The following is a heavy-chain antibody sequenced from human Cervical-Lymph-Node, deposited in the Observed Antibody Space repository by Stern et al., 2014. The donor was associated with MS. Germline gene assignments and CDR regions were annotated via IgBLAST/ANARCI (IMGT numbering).Heavy chain of an antibody. D-gene: IGHD3-3*01. Sequence: QLQLQESGPGLVKPSETLSLTCTVSGGSISSYYWSWIRQPPGKGLEWIGYIYYSGSTNYNPSLKSRVTISVDTSKNQFSLKLSSVTAADTAVYYCARGIGRFYYYYGMDVWGQGTTVTVSS. J-gene: IGHJ6*02. CDR2: IYYSGST. CDR3: ARGIGRFYYYYGMDV. CDR1: GGSISSYY. V-gene: IGHV4-59*01.